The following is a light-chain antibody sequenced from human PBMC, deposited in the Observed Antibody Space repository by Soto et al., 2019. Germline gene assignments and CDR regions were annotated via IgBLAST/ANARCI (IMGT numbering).Light chain of an antibody. Sequence: EIVLTQSPATLSLSPGERATLSCRASQSASRYLAWYQQKPGQAPRLLIHDASSRATGVPPRFSGSGSGTDFTLTISSLEPEDFAVYYCQQRSNWPPITFGQGTRLEIK. CDR1: QSASRY. V-gene: IGKV3-11*01. CDR3: QQRSNWPPIT. CDR2: DAS. J-gene: IGKJ5*01.